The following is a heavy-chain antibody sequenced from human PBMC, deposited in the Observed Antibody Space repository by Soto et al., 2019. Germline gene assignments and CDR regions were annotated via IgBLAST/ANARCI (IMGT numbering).Heavy chain of an antibody. CDR3: ARHAPPSTVTTLPDY. Sequence: SETLSLTCTVSGGSISSSSYYWGWIRQPPGKGLEWIGEINHSGSTNYNPSLKSRVTISVDTSKNQFSLKLSSVTAADTAVYYCARHAPPSTVTTLPDYWGQGTLVTVSS. CDR2: INHSGST. CDR1: GGSISSSSYY. D-gene: IGHD4-17*01. J-gene: IGHJ4*02. V-gene: IGHV4-39*01.